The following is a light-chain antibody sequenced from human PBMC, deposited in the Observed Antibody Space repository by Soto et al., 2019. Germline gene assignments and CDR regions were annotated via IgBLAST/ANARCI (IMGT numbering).Light chain of an antibody. V-gene: IGLV2-14*01. CDR2: QVT. Sequence: QSALTQPASVSGSPGQSITISCTGTSSDIGGYYYVSWYQHHPGKAPKLMIYQVTNRPSGVSHRFSGSKSGNTASLTISGLQAEDEADYFCTSYSSSSTFHVFGTGTKVTV. CDR3: TSYSSSSTFHV. J-gene: IGLJ1*01. CDR1: SSDIGGYYY.